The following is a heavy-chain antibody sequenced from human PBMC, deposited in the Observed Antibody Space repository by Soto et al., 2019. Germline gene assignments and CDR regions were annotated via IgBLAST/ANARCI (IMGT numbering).Heavy chain of an antibody. CDR2: INSDGSST. V-gene: IGHV3-74*01. CDR3: ARYCSGGSCYGFLDAFDI. CDR1: GFTFSSYW. J-gene: IGHJ3*02. Sequence: GGSLRLSCAASGFTFSSYWMHWVRQAPGKGLVWVSRINSDGSSTSYADSVKGRFTISRDNAKNTLYLQMNSLRAEDTAVYYCARYCSGGSCYGFLDAFDIWGQGTMVTVSS. D-gene: IGHD2-15*01.